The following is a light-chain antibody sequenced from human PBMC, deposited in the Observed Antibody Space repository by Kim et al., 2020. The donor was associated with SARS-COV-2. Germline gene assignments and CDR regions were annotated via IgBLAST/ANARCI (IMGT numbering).Light chain of an antibody. J-gene: IGLJ2*01. Sequence: SYELTQPPSVSVSPGQTASITCSGDKLGDKYACWYQQKPGQSPVLVIYQDSKRPSGIPKRFSGSNSENTATLTISGTQAMDEADYYCQAWDSSTAVFGGGTKLTVL. CDR2: QDS. CDR1: KLGDKY. V-gene: IGLV3-1*01. CDR3: QAWDSSTAV.